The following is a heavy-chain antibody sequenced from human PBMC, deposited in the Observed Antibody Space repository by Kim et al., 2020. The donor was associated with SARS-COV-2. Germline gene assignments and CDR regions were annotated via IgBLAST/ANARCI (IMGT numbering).Heavy chain of an antibody. Sequence: GGSLRLSCAASGFTFSNAWMSWVRQAPGKGLEWVGRIKSKTDGGTTDYAAPVKGRFTISRDDSKNTLYLQMNSLKTEDTAVYYCTTDLSSRDFWSGYYFPYYYYYGMDVWGQGATVTVSS. D-gene: IGHD3-3*01. J-gene: IGHJ6*02. CDR3: TTDLSSRDFWSGYYFPYYYYYGMDV. V-gene: IGHV3-15*01. CDR2: IKSKTDGGTT. CDR1: GFTFSNAW.